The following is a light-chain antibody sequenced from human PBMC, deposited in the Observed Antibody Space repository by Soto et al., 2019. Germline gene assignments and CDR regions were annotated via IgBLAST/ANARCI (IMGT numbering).Light chain of an antibody. CDR1: SSNIGSNP. Sequence: QSVLTQPPSASETPGQMVTISCSGSSSNIGSNPVNWYQQFPGTAPKLLMYDNNQRPSGVPDRFSGSKSGTSASLAISGLQSEDEAEYFCATWDDSLNGFYVFGTGTKVTVL. V-gene: IGLV1-44*01. J-gene: IGLJ1*01. CDR3: ATWDDSLNGFYV. CDR2: DNN.